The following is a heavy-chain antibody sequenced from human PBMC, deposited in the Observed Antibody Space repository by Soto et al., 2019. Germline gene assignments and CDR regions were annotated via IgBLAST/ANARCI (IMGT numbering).Heavy chain of an antibody. V-gene: IGHV3-21*01. CDR2: ISRSSDYK. D-gene: IGHD3-9*01. CDR3: ARDHYDILTGSRHWYFDL. J-gene: IGHJ2*01. CDR1: GFTFSSYS. Sequence: EVQLVESGGGLVKPGGSLRLSCAASGFTFSSYSMNWVRQAPGKGLEWVSSISRSSDYKFYADSVKGRFTISRDNAKNSLYLHMNSLRADDTAVYYCARDHYDILTGSRHWYFDLWGRGTLVTVSS.